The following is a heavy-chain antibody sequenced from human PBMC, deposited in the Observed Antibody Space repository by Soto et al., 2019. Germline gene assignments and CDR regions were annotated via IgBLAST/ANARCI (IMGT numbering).Heavy chain of an antibody. V-gene: IGHV3-74*01. CDR1: VFTFSSHW. D-gene: IGHD2-2*01. Sequence: PGGSLRLSCAASVFTFSSHWMHWVRQAPGKGLVWVSRINSDGSSTSYADSVKGRFTISRDNAKNTLYLQMNSLRAEDTAVYYSARGYCSSTSCYDYYYYYMDVWGKGTTVTVSS. J-gene: IGHJ6*03. CDR2: INSDGSST. CDR3: ARGYCSSTSCYDYYYYYMDV.